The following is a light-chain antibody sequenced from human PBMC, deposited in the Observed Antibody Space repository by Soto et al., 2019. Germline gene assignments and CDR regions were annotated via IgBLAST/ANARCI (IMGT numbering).Light chain of an antibody. CDR1: QSVTTS. CDR3: QQRHSWPRT. Sequence: EIVLTQSPATLPLSPGERATLSCRASQSVTTSLAWFQHKPGQAPRLLIYAASNRATGIPARFSGSGSGTDFTLTISGLEPADFAVYYCQQRHSWPRTFGQGTKVEIK. CDR2: AAS. V-gene: IGKV3-11*01. J-gene: IGKJ1*01.